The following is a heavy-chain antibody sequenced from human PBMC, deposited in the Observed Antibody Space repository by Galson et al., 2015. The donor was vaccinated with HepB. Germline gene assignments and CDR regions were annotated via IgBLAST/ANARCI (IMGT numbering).Heavy chain of an antibody. CDR1: GFTVSTYI. Sequence: SLRLSYAASGFTVSTYIMNWVRQAPGKGLEWVSSISSSSTYIYYADSVKGRFTISRDNAKNSLYLQMNSLRAEDTAVYYCARDVYSSGWYGDYYYGMDVWGQGTTVTVSS. CDR2: ISSSSTYI. V-gene: IGHV3-21*01. J-gene: IGHJ6*02. D-gene: IGHD6-19*01. CDR3: ARDVYSSGWYGDYYYGMDV.